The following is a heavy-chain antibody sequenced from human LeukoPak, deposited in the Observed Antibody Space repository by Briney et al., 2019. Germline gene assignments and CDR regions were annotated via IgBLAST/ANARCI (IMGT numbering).Heavy chain of an antibody. CDR1: GFTFSNYA. V-gene: IGHV3-30*07. CDR3: ARDSTYYYDSGSSGPHYFDN. CDR2: ISSGGVYE. Sequence: PGRSLRLSCEASGFTFSNYAMHWVRRAPGKGLGGGSIISSGGVYEYYADSVKGRFTISRDNSKNTLYLQSNSLRPEDTAVYYCARDSTYYYDSGSSGPHYFDNWGQGTLVTVSS. D-gene: IGHD3-10*01. J-gene: IGHJ4*02.